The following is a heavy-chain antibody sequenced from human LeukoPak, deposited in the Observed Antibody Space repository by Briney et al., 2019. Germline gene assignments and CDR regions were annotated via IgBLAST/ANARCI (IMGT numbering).Heavy chain of an antibody. CDR1: GYTFTSYG. CDR2: ISAYNGNT. Sequence: ASVKVSCKASGYTFTSYGISWVRQAPGQGLEWMGWISAYNGNTNYAQKLQGRVTITTDTSTSTAYMELRRLRSDDTAVYYCARHPAGLNAFDIWGQGTMVTVSS. J-gene: IGHJ3*02. V-gene: IGHV1-18*01. D-gene: IGHD2-8*01. CDR3: ARHPAGLNAFDI.